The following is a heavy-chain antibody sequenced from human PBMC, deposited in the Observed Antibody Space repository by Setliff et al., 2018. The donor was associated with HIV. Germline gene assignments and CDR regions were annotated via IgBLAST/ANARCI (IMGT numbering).Heavy chain of an antibody. CDR1: GFTFSRYA. D-gene: IGHD4-17*01. CDR2: ASSSSANI. J-gene: IGHJ4*02. Sequence: PGGSLRLSCAASGFTFSRYAMNWVRQAPGKGLEWISYASSSSANIHYADSVKGRFTISRDNAKNSLYLQMNSLRGDDTAVYYCAKPTTVVTSYYFDSWGQGTQVTVSS. V-gene: IGHV3-48*01. CDR3: AKPTTVVTSYYFDS.